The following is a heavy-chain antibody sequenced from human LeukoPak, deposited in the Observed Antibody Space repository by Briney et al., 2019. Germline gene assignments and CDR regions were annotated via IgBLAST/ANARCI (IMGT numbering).Heavy chain of an antibody. D-gene: IGHD6-19*01. CDR3: ARHGVTVAGKFAS. CDR2: IYYSGST. J-gene: IGHJ4*02. CDR1: GGSISSYY. V-gene: IGHV4-59*08. Sequence: SETLSLTCTVSGGSISSYYWSWIRQPPGKGLEWIGYIYYSGSTNYNPSLKSRVTISVDTSKNQFSLKLSSVTAADTAVYYCARHGVTVAGKFASGGQGTLVTVSS.